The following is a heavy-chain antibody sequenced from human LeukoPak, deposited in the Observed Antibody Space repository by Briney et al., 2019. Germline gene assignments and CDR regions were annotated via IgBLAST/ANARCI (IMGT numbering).Heavy chain of an antibody. CDR2: IYYSGST. D-gene: IGHD4-17*01. Sequence: PSETLSLTCTVSGGSISSGGYYWSWIRQHPGKGLEWIGYIYYSGSTYYNPSLKSRVTISVDTSKNQFSLKLSSVAAADTAVYYCAADDYGDKDGGYWGQGTLATVSS. J-gene: IGHJ4*02. V-gene: IGHV4-31*03. CDR3: AADDYGDKDGGY. CDR1: GGSISSGGYY.